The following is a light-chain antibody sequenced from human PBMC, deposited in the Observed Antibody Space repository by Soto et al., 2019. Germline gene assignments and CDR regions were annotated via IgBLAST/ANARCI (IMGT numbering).Light chain of an antibody. J-gene: IGLJ1*01. V-gene: IGLV3-21*02. Sequence: SYELTQPPSVSVAPGQTAMIMCGGDNIGSKGVHWYHQKPGQAPVLVVYGGSGRPSGIPERFSGSNSGNTATLTISRAEAGDAADYYCQVGDSSSDHYVFGPGTKLTVL. CDR2: GGS. CDR3: QVGDSSSDHYV. CDR1: NIGSKG.